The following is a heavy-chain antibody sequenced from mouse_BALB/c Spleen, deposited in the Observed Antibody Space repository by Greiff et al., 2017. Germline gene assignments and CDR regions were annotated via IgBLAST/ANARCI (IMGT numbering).Heavy chain of an antibody. CDR1: GYTFTSYW. Sequence: EVQLQQSGTVLARPGASVKMSCKASGYTFTSYWMHWVKQRPGQGLEWIGAIYPGNSDTSYNQKFKGKAKLTAVTSTSTAYMELSSLTNEDSAVYYCARRDYGYDGKMAYWGQGTLVTVSA. CDR2: IYPGNSDT. V-gene: IGHV1-5*01. J-gene: IGHJ3*01. CDR3: ARRDYGYDGKMAY. D-gene: IGHD2-2*01.